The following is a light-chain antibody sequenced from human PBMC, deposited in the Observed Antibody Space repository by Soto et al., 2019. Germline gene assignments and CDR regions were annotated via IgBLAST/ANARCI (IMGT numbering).Light chain of an antibody. CDR1: SSDVGSYKL. J-gene: IGLJ3*02. Sequence: QSALTQPSSVSGSPGQSITISCTGTSSDVGSYKLFSWYPQLPGKAPQLIIYEVNERPSGISDRFSGSKSGNTASLTISGLQGEDEADYYCCSYVGSSILMFGGGTKLTVL. CDR3: CSYVGSSILM. CDR2: EVN. V-gene: IGLV2-23*02.